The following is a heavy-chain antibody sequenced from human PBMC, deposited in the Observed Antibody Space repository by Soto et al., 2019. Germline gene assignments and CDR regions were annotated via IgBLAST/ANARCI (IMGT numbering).Heavy chain of an antibody. CDR2: INSDGSST. CDR3: AGPYGDYLFAY. Sequence: EVQLVESGGGLVQPGGSLRLSCAASGFTFSSYWMHWVHQAPGKGLVWVSRINSDGSSTSYADSVKGRFTISRDNAKNTLYLQMNSLRAEDTAVYYCAGPYGDYLFAYWGQGTLVTVSS. V-gene: IGHV3-74*01. CDR1: GFTFSSYW. D-gene: IGHD4-17*01. J-gene: IGHJ4*02.